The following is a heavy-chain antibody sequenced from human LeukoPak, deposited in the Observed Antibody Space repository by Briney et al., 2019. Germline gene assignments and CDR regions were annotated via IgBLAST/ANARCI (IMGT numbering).Heavy chain of an antibody. J-gene: IGHJ6*03. CDR2: IKQDGSEK. V-gene: IGHV3-7*01. CDR3: VRVNNFWSGNYYMDV. CDR1: GFAFSSYW. Sequence: GGSLRLSCAASGFAFSSYWMSWVRQAPGKGLEWVANIKQDGSEKYYVDSVKGRFTISRDNAKNSLYLQMNSLRAEDTAVYYCVRVNNFWSGNYYMDVWGKGTTVTVSS. D-gene: IGHD3-3*01.